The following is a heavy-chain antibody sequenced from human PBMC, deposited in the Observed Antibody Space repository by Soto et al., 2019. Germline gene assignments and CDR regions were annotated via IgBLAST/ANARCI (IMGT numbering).Heavy chain of an antibody. Sequence: ASVKVSCKTSGYTFTGHYIHWVRQAPQQGPEWMGEIGPESGATRYAEKFRGRVTMTMDTSITTEYMELRNLSPDDTAVYYCGRGRSGQIVIFYWGQGTPVTVSS. V-gene: IGHV1-2*02. D-gene: IGHD3-3*02. CDR2: IGPESGAT. CDR3: GRGRSGQIVIFY. J-gene: IGHJ4*02. CDR1: GYTFTGHY.